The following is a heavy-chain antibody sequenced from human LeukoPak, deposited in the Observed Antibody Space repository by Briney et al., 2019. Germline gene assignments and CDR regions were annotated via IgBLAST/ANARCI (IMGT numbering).Heavy chain of an antibody. CDR2: ISSTSITM. CDR1: VFGFSGKS. D-gene: IGHD6-19*01. V-gene: IGHV3-48*01. J-gene: IGHJ4*02. CDR3: ARETILGVAGDC. Sequence: RLSCAGGVFGFSGKSMHSNREAPGKALEWVSYISSTSITMYYADSVKGRFTISRDNAKNSLYLQMNSLRADDTAVYYGARETILGVAGDCWGQGALVTV.